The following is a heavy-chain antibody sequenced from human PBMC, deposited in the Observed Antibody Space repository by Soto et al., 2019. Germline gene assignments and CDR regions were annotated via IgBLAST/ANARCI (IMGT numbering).Heavy chain of an antibody. CDR3: ARGGPYNYGPRGSRVADF. J-gene: IGHJ4*02. CDR1: GFNLNDSG. CDR2: INADGTSA. V-gene: IGHV3-74*01. D-gene: IGHD5-18*01. Sequence: EVQLVESGGGLVQRGGPLSLSFEASGFNLNDSGWHWAPQFRGKGLVGAAGINADGTSASYADSVKGRFTFSRDNAKNTVYLLLNSLRAEDSAVYYCARGGPYNYGPRGSRVADFWGLGTLVTLSS.